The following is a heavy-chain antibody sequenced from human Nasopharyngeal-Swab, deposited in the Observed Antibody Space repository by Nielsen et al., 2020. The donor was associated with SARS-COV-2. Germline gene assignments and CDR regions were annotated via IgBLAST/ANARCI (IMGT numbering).Heavy chain of an antibody. CDR1: GGSISSSSYY. CDR3: ARTYYDILTGYLKFDP. D-gene: IGHD3-9*01. J-gene: IGHJ5*02. V-gene: IGHV4-39*01. CDR2: IYYSGST. Sequence: GSLRLSCTVSGGSISSSSYYWGWIRQPPGKGLEWIGSIYYSGSTYYNPSLKSRVTISVDTSKNQFSLKLSPVTAADTAVYYCARTYYDILTGYLKFDPWGQGTLVTVSS.